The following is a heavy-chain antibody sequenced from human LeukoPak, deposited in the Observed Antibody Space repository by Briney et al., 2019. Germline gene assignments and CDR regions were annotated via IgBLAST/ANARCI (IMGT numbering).Heavy chain of an antibody. CDR2: IYSGGST. V-gene: IGHV3-53*04. Sequence: GGSLRLSCTASGFTFSSHVMHWVRQAPGKGLEWVSVIYSGGSTYYADSVKGRFTISRHNSKNTLYLQMNSLRAEDTAVYYCARHRNDYGDYDAFDIWGQGTMVTVSS. CDR1: GFTFSSHV. CDR3: ARHRNDYGDYDAFDI. D-gene: IGHD4-17*01. J-gene: IGHJ3*02.